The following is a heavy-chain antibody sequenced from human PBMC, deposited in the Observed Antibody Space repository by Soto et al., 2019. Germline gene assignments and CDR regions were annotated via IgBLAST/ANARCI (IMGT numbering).Heavy chain of an antibody. CDR1: GFTFSTHA. CDR2: FSGSGGTI. J-gene: IGHJ6*02. CDR3: AKDPPWTVGPLAMDV. V-gene: IGHV3-23*01. Sequence: EVQLLESGGGLVQAGGSLRLSCVASGFTFSTHAMSWVRQVPGKGLEWVSTFSGSGGTIYYGDFVKGRFTISRDEPKNTLYLDMNSLRVEDTAVYYCAKDPPWTVGPLAMDVWGQGTTGTVSS. D-gene: IGHD2-2*01.